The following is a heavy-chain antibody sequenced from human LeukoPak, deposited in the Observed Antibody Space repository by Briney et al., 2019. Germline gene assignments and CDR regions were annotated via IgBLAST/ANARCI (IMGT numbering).Heavy chain of an antibody. CDR1: GFTFSSYW. CDR2: IKQDGSEK. Sequence: GGSLRLSCAASGFTFSSYWMSWVRQAPGKGLEWVANIKQDGSEKYYVDSVKGRFTISRDNAKNSLYLQMNSLRAEDTAVYYCARSDCSSTSCYLYYFDYWGQGTLVTVSS. D-gene: IGHD2-2*01. V-gene: IGHV3-7*01. J-gene: IGHJ4*02. CDR3: ARSDCSSTSCYLYYFDY.